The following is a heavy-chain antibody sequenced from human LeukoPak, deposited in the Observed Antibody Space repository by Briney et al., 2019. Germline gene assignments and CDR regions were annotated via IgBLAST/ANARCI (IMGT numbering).Heavy chain of an antibody. J-gene: IGHJ4*02. CDR3: VRGAYSSSWLNFDY. CDR1: GFTFSNYA. CDR2: IRYDGSNK. D-gene: IGHD6-13*01. Sequence: PGGSLRLSCAASGFTFSNYAIHWVRQAPGKGLEWVAFIRYDGSNKYYADSVKGRFTVSRDNSKNTLYLQMNSLRAEDTAVYYCVRGAYSSSWLNFDYWGQGTLVTVSS. V-gene: IGHV3-30*02.